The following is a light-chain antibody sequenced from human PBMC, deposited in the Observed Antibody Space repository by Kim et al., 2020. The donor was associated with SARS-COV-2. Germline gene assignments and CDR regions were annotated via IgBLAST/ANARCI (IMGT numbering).Light chain of an antibody. CDR1: SSDVGDYPY. Sequence: QSALTQPPSASGSPGQSVTISCSGISSDVGDYPYVSWYQQHPGKAPTLLIYDVKYRPSGLPGRFSGSKSGNTASLTVSRLQAEDEADYYCSSSAGSNNLVFGGGTQLTVL. CDR3: SSSAGSNNLV. CDR2: DVK. J-gene: IGLJ3*02. V-gene: IGLV2-8*01.